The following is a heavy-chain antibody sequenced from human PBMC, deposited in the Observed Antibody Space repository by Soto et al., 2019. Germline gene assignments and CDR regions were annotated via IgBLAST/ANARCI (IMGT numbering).Heavy chain of an antibody. D-gene: IGHD1-1*01. CDR1: GFTFSSYW. CDR3: SRAEPGYYYYYMDV. Sequence: GGSLRLYCAASGFTFSSYWMHWVRQAPGKGLVWVSRINSDGSSTSYADSVKGRFTISRDNAKNTLYLQMNSLRAEDTAVYYCSRAEPGYYYYYMDVWGKGTTVTVSS. CDR2: INSDGSST. J-gene: IGHJ6*03. V-gene: IGHV3-74*01.